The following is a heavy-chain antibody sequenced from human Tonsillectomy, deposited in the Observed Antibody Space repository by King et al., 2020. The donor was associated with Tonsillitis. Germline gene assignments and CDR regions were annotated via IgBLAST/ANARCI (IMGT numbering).Heavy chain of an antibody. CDR1: GDSISSSSYY. CDR3: ARIRTLGIRFDY. D-gene: IGHD3-16*01. V-gene: IGHV4-39*07. CDR2: IYYSGST. J-gene: IGHJ4*02. Sequence: QLQESGPGLVKPSETLSLTCTVSGDSISSSSYYWGWIRQPPGKGLEWIGNIYYSGSTYYNPSLKSRVTISLDTSKNQFSLKLSSVTAADTAVFYCARIRTLGIRFDYWGQGTLVTVSS.